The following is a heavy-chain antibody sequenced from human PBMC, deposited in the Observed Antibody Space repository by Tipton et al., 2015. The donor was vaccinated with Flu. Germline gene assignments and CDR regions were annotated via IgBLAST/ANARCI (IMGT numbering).Heavy chain of an antibody. CDR2: IWHNVRA. J-gene: IGHJ4*02. V-gene: IGHV4-38-2*01. CDR3: TRHNTNGGIVVADFDS. CDR1: GYSITSGYI. D-gene: IGHD3-16*02. Sequence: LRLSCSVSGYSITSGYIWAWIRQPPGKGLEFIGSIWHNVRAYQNPSLKSRVSLSIDTSKNQFSLKLSSVTAADTAVYYCTRHNTNGGIVVADFDSWGQGTLVTVST.